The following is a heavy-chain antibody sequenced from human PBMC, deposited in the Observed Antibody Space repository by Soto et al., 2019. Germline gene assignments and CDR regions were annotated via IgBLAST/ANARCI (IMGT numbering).Heavy chain of an antibody. CDR2: INSDGSST. V-gene: IGHV3-74*01. D-gene: IGHD4-17*01. J-gene: IGHJ4*02. CDR1: GFTLSSYW. CDR3: ARGRVNYGYFDY. Sequence: EVQLVESGGGLVQPGGSLRLSCAASGFTLSSYWMHWVRQAPGEGLVWVSRINSDGSSTIYADSVKGRFTISRENARNTMSLQMSRLRAEDTAVDYCARGRVNYGYFDYWGQGILVTVPS.